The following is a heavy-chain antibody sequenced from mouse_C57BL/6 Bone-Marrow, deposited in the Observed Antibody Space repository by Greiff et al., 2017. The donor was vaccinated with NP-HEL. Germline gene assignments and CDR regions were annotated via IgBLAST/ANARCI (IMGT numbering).Heavy chain of an antibody. Sequence: EVKLVESGPGLVKPSQTLSLSCSVTGYSITSDYWNWIRKFPGNKLEYIGYISYSGSASYNPSLKSRISITRNTSKKQYYQQMNSGTTEYTVTYYGAWTYYCSSYWYFDDWGTGTTVTVSS. CDR2: ISYSGSA. D-gene: IGHD1-1*01. CDR3: AWTYYCSSYWYFDD. CDR1: GYSITSDY. J-gene: IGHJ1*03. V-gene: IGHV3-8*01.